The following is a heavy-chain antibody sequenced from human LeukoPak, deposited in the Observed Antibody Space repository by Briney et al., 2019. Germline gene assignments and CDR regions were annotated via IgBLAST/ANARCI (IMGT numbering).Heavy chain of an antibody. CDR2: IIPIFGTA. Sequence: SVKVPCKASGGTFSSYAISWVRQAPGQGLEWMGGIIPIFGTANYAQKFQGRVTITADESTSTAYMELSSLRSEDTAVYYCAAVAYCGGDCYPYFDYWGQGTLVTVSS. J-gene: IGHJ4*02. D-gene: IGHD2-21*02. CDR3: AAVAYCGGDCYPYFDY. V-gene: IGHV1-69*13. CDR1: GGTFSSYA.